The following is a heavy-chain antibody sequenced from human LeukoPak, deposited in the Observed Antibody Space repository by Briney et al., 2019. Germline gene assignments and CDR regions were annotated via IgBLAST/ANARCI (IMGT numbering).Heavy chain of an antibody. Sequence: SSVKVSCKASGYTFTSYDINWVRQATGQGLEWMGWMNPNSGNTGYAQKFQGRVTMTRNTSISTAYMELSSLRSEDTAVYYCARGGNIVATNGCYYMDVWGKGTTVTVSS. V-gene: IGHV1-8*01. CDR1: GYTFTSYD. CDR2: MNPNSGNT. J-gene: IGHJ6*03. D-gene: IGHD5-12*01. CDR3: ARGGNIVATNGCYYMDV.